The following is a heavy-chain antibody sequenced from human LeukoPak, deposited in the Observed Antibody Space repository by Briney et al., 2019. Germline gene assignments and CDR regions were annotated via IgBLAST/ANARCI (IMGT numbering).Heavy chain of an antibody. D-gene: IGHD4-11*01. CDR1: GDSVSSSSAV. Sequence: QTLSLTCAVSGDSVSSSSAVWNWIRQSPSRGLEWLGRTYYRSKWHNEYAESVKSRISITSDTSKNQFSLQLNSVTPEDTAEYYCAGTTDYSSFLAYWGQGTLVTVSS. J-gene: IGHJ4*02. CDR2: TYYRSKWHN. CDR3: AGTTDYSSFLAY. V-gene: IGHV6-1*01.